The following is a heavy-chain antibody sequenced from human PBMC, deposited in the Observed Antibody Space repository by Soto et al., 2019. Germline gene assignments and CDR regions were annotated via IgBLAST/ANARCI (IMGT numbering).Heavy chain of an antibody. CDR2: IWFDGSSQ. V-gene: IGHV3-33*01. J-gene: IGHJ6*03. Sequence: QVQLVESGGGVVQPGRSLRLSCASSGFTFSRYCMHWVRQAPGKGLEWVGVIWFDGSSQFYADSVKGRFTFSRDNSKNTLYLQMNSLRAEDTAVYYCARDRLQQLGPPYAYYYMDVWGKGTTVTVSS. CDR3: ARDRLQQLGPPYAYYYMDV. D-gene: IGHD6-13*01. CDR1: GFTFSRYC.